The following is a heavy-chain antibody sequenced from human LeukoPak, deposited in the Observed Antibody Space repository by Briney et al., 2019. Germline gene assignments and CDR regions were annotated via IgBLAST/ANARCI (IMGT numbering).Heavy chain of an antibody. CDR2: ISWNSGGI. J-gene: IGHJ4*02. CDR3: ARGSLYYYDSSGYYDY. V-gene: IGHV3-9*01. CDR1: GFSFADYA. D-gene: IGHD3-22*01. Sequence: HSGGSLRLSCAASGFSFADYAMHWVRQAPGKGLEWVSGISWNSGGIGYADSVKSRFTISSDNAKNPLYLQMNSLRAEDTAVYYCARGSLYYYDSSGYYDYWGQGTLVTVSS.